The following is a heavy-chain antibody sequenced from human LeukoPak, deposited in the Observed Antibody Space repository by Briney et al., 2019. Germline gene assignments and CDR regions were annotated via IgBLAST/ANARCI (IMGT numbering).Heavy chain of an antibody. V-gene: IGHV1-2*06. J-gene: IGHJ5*01. CDR1: GYRFSDYY. CDR2: INSNSGGT. CDR3: ARAGGTYYYESSGYYYQNWFDS. Sequence: GASVRVSCKASGYRFSDYYMHWVRQAPGQGLEWMGRINSNSGGTGFAEKFRGRVTMNRDTSISTAYMELSRLTSDDTAVYYCARAGGTYYYESSGYYYQNWFDSWGQGTLVTVSS. D-gene: IGHD3-22*01.